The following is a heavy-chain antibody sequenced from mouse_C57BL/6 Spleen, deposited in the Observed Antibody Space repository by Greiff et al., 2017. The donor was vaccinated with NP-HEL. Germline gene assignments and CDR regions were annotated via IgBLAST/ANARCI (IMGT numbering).Heavy chain of an antibody. Sequence: QVQLQQPGAELVKPGASVKLSCKASGYTFTSYWMHWVKQRPGRGLEWIGRFDPNSGGTKYNEKFKSKATLTVDKPSSTAYMQLSSLTSEDSAVYYCAREGSSLYFDYWGQGTTLTVSS. V-gene: IGHV1-72*01. CDR3: AREGSSLYFDY. CDR2: FDPNSGGT. CDR1: GYTFTSYW. J-gene: IGHJ2*01.